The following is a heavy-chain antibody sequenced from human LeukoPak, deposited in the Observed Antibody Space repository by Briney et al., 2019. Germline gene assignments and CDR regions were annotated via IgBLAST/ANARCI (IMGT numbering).Heavy chain of an antibody. CDR2: IKHSGSA. J-gene: IGHJ4*02. Sequence: SETLSLTCAVYGGSFSGYYWSWIRQPPRTGMERIGDIKHSGSANSNASLKSRVTISIDTSQNKFSLKLSSVTAADTAVYYCASAVAGRGDFDYWGQGTLVTVSS. CDR1: GGSFSGYY. V-gene: IGHV4-34*01. CDR3: ASAVAGRGDFDY. D-gene: IGHD6-19*01.